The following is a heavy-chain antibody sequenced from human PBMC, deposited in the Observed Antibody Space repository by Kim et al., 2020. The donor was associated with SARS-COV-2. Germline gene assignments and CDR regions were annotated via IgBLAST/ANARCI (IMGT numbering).Heavy chain of an antibody. J-gene: IGHJ4*02. V-gene: IGHV3-23*05. CDR3: SKNHTSISWRTVDS. CDR1: GFTFSSNS. D-gene: IGHD3-3*02. Sequence: GGSLRLSCAASGFTFSSNSMNWVRQVPGKGLEWIASVNNNGNPYYSDSVKSRLTVSSDITKNTPYLQLNSLRADDTALYYYSKNHTSISWRTVDSCGQG. CDR2: VNNNGNP.